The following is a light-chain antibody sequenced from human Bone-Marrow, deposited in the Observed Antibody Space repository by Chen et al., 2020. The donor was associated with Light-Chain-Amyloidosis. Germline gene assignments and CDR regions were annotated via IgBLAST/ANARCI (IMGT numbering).Light chain of an antibody. CDR2: RDT. CDR3: QSADSSGTYEVI. Sequence: SYELPQPPSVSVSPAQTARITCSGDDLPTKYAYWYQQKPGLAPVLVINRDTERPSGISERFSGSSSGTTATLTSSGVQAEDEADYHCQSADSSGTYEVIFGGGTKLTVL. V-gene: IGLV3-25*03. CDR1: DLPTKY. J-gene: IGLJ2*01.